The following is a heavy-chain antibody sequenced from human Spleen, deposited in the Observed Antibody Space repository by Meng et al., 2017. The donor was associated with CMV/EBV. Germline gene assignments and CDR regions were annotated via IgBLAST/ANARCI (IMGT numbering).Heavy chain of an antibody. CDR1: GDSITNHNW. Sequence: QGQCRGSGPALGKPSETLSLTCAVSGDSITNHNWWAWVRQPPGKGLEWIGEIPHRGSSAYNPSLKSRVSMSIDKSKNQFSLKLTSVTAADTAVYHCARRDGRCLDYWGQGTLVTVSS. CDR3: ARRDGRCLDY. CDR2: IPHRGSS. V-gene: IGHV4-4*02. J-gene: IGHJ4*02. D-gene: IGHD5-24*01.